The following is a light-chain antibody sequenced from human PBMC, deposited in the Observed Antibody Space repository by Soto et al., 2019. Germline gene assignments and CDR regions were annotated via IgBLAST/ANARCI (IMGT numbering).Light chain of an antibody. CDR2: DTS. J-gene: IGKJ4*01. CDR1: QSVSXY. V-gene: IGKV3-11*01. CDR3: QQRFSWPPT. Sequence: EIGLTQSPATLSLSPGDRATLSCRASQSVSXYLAWYQQKPGQAPRLLIHDTSTRATGVPDTFSGSGSGTEFTLTISSLEPEDSAMYYCQQRFSWPPTFGGGTHVEIK.